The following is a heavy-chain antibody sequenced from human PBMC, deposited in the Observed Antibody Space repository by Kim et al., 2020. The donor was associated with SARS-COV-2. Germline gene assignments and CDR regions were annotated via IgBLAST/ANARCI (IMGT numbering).Heavy chain of an antibody. CDR2: ISYDGSNK. CDR1: GFTFSSYG. CDR3: ANENLGGGVAATDY. J-gene: IGHJ4*02. D-gene: IGHD2-15*01. V-gene: IGHV3-30*18. Sequence: GGSLRLSCAASGFTFSSYGMHWVRQAPGKGLEWVAVISYDGSNKYYADSVKGRFTISRDNSKNTLYLQMNSLRAEDTAVYYCANENLGGGVAATDYWGQGTLVTVSS.